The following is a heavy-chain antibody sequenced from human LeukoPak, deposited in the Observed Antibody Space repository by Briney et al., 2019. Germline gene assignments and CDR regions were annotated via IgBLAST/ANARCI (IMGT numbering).Heavy chain of an antibody. J-gene: IGHJ5*02. CDR1: GFTFSSYG. CDR3: ARDRSSTSWFDP. D-gene: IGHD2-2*01. Sequence: PGGSLRLSCAASGFTFSSYGMHWVRQAPGKGLEWVAVMWSDGSKQSYADSVKGRLIISRDNSKSMLYLQMDSLRVEDTAVYYCARDRSSTSWFDPWGQGTLVTVSS. V-gene: IGHV3-33*01. CDR2: MWSDGSKQ.